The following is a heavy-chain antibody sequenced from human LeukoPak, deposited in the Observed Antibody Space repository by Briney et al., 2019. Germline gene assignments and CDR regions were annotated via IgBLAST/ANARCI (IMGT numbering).Heavy chain of an antibody. V-gene: IGHV3-23*01. J-gene: IGHJ6*04. CDR1: GFTFSSYA. D-gene: IGHD3-9*01. CDR2: ISVSGGST. CDR3: ARGGVLRYFDLPLDYYYGMDV. Sequence: GGSLRLSCAVSGFTFSSYAMSWVRQAPGKGLECVSAISVSGGSTHYADSVKGRFTISRDNSKNTLYLQMNSLRGEETAVYYCARGGVLRYFDLPLDYYYGMDVWGKGTTVTVSS.